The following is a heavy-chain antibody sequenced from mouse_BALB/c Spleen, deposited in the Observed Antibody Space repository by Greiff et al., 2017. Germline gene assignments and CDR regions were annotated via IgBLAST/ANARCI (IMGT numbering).Heavy chain of an antibody. V-gene: IGHV1-9*01. D-gene: IGHD2-12*01. J-gene: IGHJ4*01. Sequence: QVQLQQSGAELMKPGASVKISCKATGYTFSSYWIEWVKQRPGHGLEWIGEILPGSGSTNYNEKFKGKATFTADTSSNTAYMQLSSLTSEDSAVYYCADIITKYYYAMDYWGQGTSVTVSS. CDR2: ILPGSGST. CDR3: ADIITKYYYAMDY. CDR1: GYTFSSYW.